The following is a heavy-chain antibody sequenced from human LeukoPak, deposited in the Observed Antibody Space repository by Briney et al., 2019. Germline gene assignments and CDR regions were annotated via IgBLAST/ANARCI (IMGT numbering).Heavy chain of an antibody. Sequence: PSETLSLTCTVSGVSISSSPYYWAWIRLPPGKGLELIGSIFYNGDTYDNPSLKSRVTMSVDTSKNQFSLELRSVTAAETALYYCARHASGVFGHWGQGTLVTVSS. CDR3: ARHASGVFGH. CDR2: IFYNGDT. J-gene: IGHJ4*02. D-gene: IGHD1-26*01. V-gene: IGHV4-39*01. CDR1: GVSISSSPYY.